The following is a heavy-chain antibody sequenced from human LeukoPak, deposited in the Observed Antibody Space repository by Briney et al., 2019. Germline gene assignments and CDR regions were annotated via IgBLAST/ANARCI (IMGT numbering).Heavy chain of an antibody. J-gene: IGHJ4*02. CDR1: GFTFSSYG. D-gene: IGHD3-10*01. CDR2: ISYDGSNK. Sequence: GGSLRLSCAASGFTFSSYGMHWVRQAPGKGLEWVAVISYDGSNKYYADSVKGRFTISRDNAKNSLYLQMNSLRAEDTAVYYCARDGYYGSGSYHYYFDYWGQGTLVTVSS. CDR3: ARDGYYGSGSYHYYFDY. V-gene: IGHV3-30*03.